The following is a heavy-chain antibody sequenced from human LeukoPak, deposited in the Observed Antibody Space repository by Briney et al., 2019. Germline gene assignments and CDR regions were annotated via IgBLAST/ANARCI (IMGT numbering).Heavy chain of an antibody. V-gene: IGHV3-23*01. D-gene: IGHD1-26*01. Sequence: GGSLRLSCAASGFTFSNYGMSWLRQAPGKGLEWVSAITGSGDDAYYADSVHGRFTMSRDNSKSTLYLQMNSLRVEDTALYYCAKESTGSSPDYWGQRTLVTVSS. J-gene: IGHJ4*02. CDR1: GFTFSNYG. CDR2: ITGSGDDA. CDR3: AKESTGSSPDY.